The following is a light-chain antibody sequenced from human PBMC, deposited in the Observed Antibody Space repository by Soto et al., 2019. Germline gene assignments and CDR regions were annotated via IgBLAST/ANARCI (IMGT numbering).Light chain of an antibody. J-gene: IGKJ4*01. Sequence: EIVLTQSPGTLSLSPGERATLSCRASQSVNTRYSAWYQKKPGQAPRLLIYATSSRATGIPDRFSGSGSGTDFTLTISRLEPEDIATYFCQQYDDLPLTFGGGTKVEIK. V-gene: IGKV3-20*01. CDR3: QQYDDLPLT. CDR2: ATS. CDR1: QSVNTRY.